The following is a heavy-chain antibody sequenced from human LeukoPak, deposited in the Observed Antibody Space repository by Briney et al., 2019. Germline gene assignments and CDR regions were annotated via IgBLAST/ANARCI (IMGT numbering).Heavy chain of an antibody. V-gene: IGHV3-21*06. CDR2: ISSNSRYI. Sequence: GGSLRLSCAASGFTFSTYSMNWVRQAPGKGLGWVSSISSNSRYIYYADSMRGRFTIFRDNAKNSLYLQMNSLKPEDTAVYYCARVAEAAAFDSWGQGTLVTVSS. CDR1: GFTFSTYS. J-gene: IGHJ4*02. CDR3: ARVAEAAAFDS. D-gene: IGHD6-13*01.